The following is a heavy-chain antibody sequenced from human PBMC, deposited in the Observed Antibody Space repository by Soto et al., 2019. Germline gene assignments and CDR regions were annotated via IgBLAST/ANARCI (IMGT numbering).Heavy chain of an antibody. V-gene: IGHV1-69*01. J-gene: IGHJ4*02. Sequence: QVPLVQSGAEVKKPGSSVKVSCKASGGTFSNHAINWVRQAPGQGLEWMGGIVPIFGTANYAQKFQGRVTITADESTGTAYMELSSLRSEDTALYYCARWAGYCTSASCYTPLDYWGQGTLVTVSS. CDR2: IVPIFGTA. CDR1: GGTFSNHA. D-gene: IGHD2-2*02. CDR3: ARWAGYCTSASCYTPLDY.